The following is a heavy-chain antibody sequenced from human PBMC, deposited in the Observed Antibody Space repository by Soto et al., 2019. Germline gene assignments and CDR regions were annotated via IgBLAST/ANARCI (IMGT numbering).Heavy chain of an antibody. Sequence: ASVKVSCKASGYTFTSYGISWVRQAPGQGLEWMGWISAYNGNTNYAQKLQGRVTMTTDTSTSTAYMELRSLRSDDTAVYYCARDYDILTGYYLPRYYYYYMDVWGKGNTVTVS. CDR3: ARDYDILTGYYLPRYYYYYMDV. CDR1: GYTFTSYG. D-gene: IGHD3-9*01. V-gene: IGHV1-18*01. J-gene: IGHJ6*03. CDR2: ISAYNGNT.